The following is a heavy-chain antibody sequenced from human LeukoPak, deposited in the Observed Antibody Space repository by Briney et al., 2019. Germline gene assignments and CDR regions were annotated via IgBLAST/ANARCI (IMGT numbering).Heavy chain of an antibody. D-gene: IGHD6-25*01. CDR3: ARDTAQRAFDI. J-gene: IGHJ3*02. Sequence: SGRSLRLSCAASGFTFSTYGMHWVRQSPGKGLEWVAVIWYDGSKTHYRDSVKGRFTISRDNSKNTLYLEMNSLRAEDTAVYYFARDTAQRAFDIWGQGTMVTVSS. V-gene: IGHV3-33*01. CDR2: IWYDGSKT. CDR1: GFTFSTYG.